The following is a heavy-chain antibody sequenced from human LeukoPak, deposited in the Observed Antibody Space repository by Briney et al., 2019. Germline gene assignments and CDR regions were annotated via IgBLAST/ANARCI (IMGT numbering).Heavy chain of an antibody. CDR3: AREEIVGATYLFDY. CDR2: IYTSGST. J-gene: IGHJ4*02. V-gene: IGHV4-4*07. D-gene: IGHD1-26*01. Sequence: PSETLSLTCTVCGGSISSYYWSWIRQPAGKGLEWIGRIYTSGSTNYNPSLKSQVTISVDKSKNQFSLKLSSVTAADTAVYYCAREEIVGATYLFDYWGQGTLVTVSS. CDR1: GGSISSYY.